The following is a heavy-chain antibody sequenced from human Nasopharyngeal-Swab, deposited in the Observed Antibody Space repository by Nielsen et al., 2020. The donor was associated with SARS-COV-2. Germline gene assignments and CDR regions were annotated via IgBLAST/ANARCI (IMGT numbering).Heavy chain of an antibody. J-gene: IGHJ4*02. CDR3: ASARSGYDSDFDY. CDR2: IWYDGSNK. Sequence: WIRQPPGKGLEWVAVIWYDGSNKYYADSVKGRFTISRDNSKNTLYLQMNSLRAEDTAVYYRASARSGYDSDFDYWGQGTLVTVSS. V-gene: IGHV3-33*01. D-gene: IGHD5-12*01.